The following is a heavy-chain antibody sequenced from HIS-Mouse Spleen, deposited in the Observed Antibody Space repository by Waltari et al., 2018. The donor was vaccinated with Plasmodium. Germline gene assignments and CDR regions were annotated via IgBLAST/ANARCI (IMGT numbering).Heavy chain of an antibody. CDR2: ISYDGSNK. CDR1: GFTFRSYG. Sequence: QVQLVESGGGVVQPGRYLRLSCAASGFTFRSYGMHLVLQAPGKGLEWVAVISYDGSNKDYADSVKGRFTISRDNSKNTLYLQMNSLRAEDTAVYYCAKAQGVINFDYWGQGTLVTVSS. D-gene: IGHD3-16*01. CDR3: AKAQGVINFDY. J-gene: IGHJ4*02. V-gene: IGHV3-30*18.